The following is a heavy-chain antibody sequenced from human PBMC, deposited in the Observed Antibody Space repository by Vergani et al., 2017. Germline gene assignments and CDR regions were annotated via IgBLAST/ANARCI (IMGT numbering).Heavy chain of an antibody. J-gene: IGHJ6*02. D-gene: IGHD2-15*01. CDR3: ARHRGWGLVVVAATPWYYYYGMDV. CDR2: IYPGDSDT. V-gene: IGHV5-51*01. Sequence: EVQLVQSGAEKKKPGESLKISCKGSGYSFTSYWIGWVRQMPGKGLEWMGIIYPGDSDTRYRPSFQGQITISAYKSISTAYLQWSSLKASDTAMYYCARHRGWGLVVVAATPWYYYYGMDVWGQGTTVTVSS. CDR1: GYSFTSYW.